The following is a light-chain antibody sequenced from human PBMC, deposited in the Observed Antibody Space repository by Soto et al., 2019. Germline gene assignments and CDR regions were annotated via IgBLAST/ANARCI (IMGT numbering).Light chain of an antibody. V-gene: IGKV1-6*01. CDR1: QSISGY. J-gene: IGKJ1*01. CDR2: AAS. CDR3: LQDYNYPRT. Sequence: IQMTQSPSSLSASVGDRVTITCRASQSISGYLNWYQQKSGQAPKLLMYAASTLQSGVPSRFSGSGSGTDFTLTISSLQPEDFATYYCLQDYNYPRTFGQGTKVDI.